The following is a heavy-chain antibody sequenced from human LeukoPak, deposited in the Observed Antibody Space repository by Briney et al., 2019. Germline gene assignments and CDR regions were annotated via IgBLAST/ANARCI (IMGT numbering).Heavy chain of an antibody. CDR3: AKGSPPEGDV. CDR2: ISGSGGST. Sequence: PGGSLRLSCAASGFTFSDYWIHWVRQAPGKGLEWVSAISGSGGSTYYADSVKGRFTISRDNSKNTLYLQMNSLRAEDTAVYYCAKGSPPEGDVWGQGTTVTVSS. V-gene: IGHV3-23*01. CDR1: GFTFSDYW. J-gene: IGHJ6*02.